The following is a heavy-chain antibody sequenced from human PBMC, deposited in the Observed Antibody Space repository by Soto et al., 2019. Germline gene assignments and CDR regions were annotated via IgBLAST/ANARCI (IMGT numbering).Heavy chain of an antibody. Sequence: PSQTLSVTCASSGDSVSSNSAGWNWVRQTPSRGLEWLGRTYYKSKWFNNYAVSVKSRITINPDTSQNQFSLQLDSVTPEDTAVYYCARGSWDDVSGHYYMDVWGKGTTVTVSS. J-gene: IGHJ6*03. CDR1: GDSVSSNSAG. CDR2: TYYKSKWFN. D-gene: IGHD5-12*01. CDR3: ARGSWDDVSGHYYMDV. V-gene: IGHV6-1*01.